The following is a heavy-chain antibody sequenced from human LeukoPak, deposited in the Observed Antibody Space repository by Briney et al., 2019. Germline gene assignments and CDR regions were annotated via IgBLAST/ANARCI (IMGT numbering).Heavy chain of an antibody. D-gene: IGHD6-6*01. J-gene: IGHJ5*02. CDR3: ARAARPTNNWFDP. Sequence: SETLSLTCTVSGYSFSSDSFWGWIRQPPGKGLEWVGTIHEGGRTFYNSSLKSRVTISIDTSKNQFSLEVNSVTAADTAVYYGARAARPTNNWFDPWGQGTLVTVSS. V-gene: IGHV4-38-2*02. CDR2: IHEGGRT. CDR1: GYSFSSDSF.